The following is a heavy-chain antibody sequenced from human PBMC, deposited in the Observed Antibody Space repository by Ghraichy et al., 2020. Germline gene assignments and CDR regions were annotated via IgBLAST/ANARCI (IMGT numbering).Heavy chain of an antibody. CDR2: IYHSGST. CDR3: ATYYGTQLKPQGRYFDL. D-gene: IGHD1-26*01. CDR1: GGSISSSNW. V-gene: IGHV4-4*02. J-gene: IGHJ2*01. Sequence: SETLSLTCAVSGGSISSSNWWSWVRQPPGKGLEWIGEIYHSGSTNYNPSLKSRVTISVDKSKNQFSLKLSSVTAADTAVYYCATYYGTQLKPQGRYFDLWGRGTLVTVSS.